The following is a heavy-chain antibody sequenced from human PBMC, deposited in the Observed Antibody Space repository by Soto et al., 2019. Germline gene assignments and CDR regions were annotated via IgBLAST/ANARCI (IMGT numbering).Heavy chain of an antibody. J-gene: IGHJ5*02. CDR3: ARSVVVAAIHHWFDP. V-gene: IGHV4-31*03. CDR1: GCSISSGGYY. CDR2: IYYSGST. D-gene: IGHD2-15*01. Sequence: QVQLQESGPGLVKPSQTLSLTCTVSGCSISSGGYYWSWIRQHPGKGLEWIGYIYYSGSTYYNPSIQSRVTPSVDTSKNQFSLKLSSVTAADTAVYYCARSVVVAAIHHWFDPWCQGTLVTVSS.